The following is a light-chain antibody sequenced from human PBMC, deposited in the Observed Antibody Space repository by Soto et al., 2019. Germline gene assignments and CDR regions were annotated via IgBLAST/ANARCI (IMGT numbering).Light chain of an antibody. CDR1: QSISSW. V-gene: IGKV1-5*03. CDR2: KAS. CDR3: QQYNSYPYT. J-gene: IGKJ2*01. Sequence: DIQMTQSPSTLSASVGDRVTITCRASQSISSWLAWYQQKPGKAPKRLLYKASSLESGVPSRFSGSGPGTEFTLTISSLQADDFATDYCQQYNSYPYTFGQGTKLEIK.